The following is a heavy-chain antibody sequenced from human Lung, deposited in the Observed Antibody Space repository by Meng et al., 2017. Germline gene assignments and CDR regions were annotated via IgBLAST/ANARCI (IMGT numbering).Heavy chain of an antibody. Sequence: GGSLRLSCAASGFTFSTYAMHWVRQTPGKGLDWVALLSFDSQNIQYADSVKGRFIISRDNSENTLYLQMNSLTLEDTAVYYCARDKPPNDVWGRGTLVTVSS. CDR1: GFTFSTYA. CDR3: ARDKPPNDV. V-gene: IGHV3-30*01. CDR2: LSFDSQNI. J-gene: IGHJ2*01.